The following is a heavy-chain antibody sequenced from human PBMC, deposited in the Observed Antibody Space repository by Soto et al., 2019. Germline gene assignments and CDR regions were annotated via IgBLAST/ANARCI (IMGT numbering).Heavy chain of an antibody. V-gene: IGHV1-2*04. CDR3: ARGHSTDCSKGVCSFFYNHEMDV. J-gene: IGHJ6*02. CDR2: INPKSGGT. Sequence: ASVKVSCKASGYTFTNSDINWVRQAPGQGLEWLGRINPKSGGTSTAQKFQGWVTMTRDRSISTVYMELTRLRSDDTAVYFCARGHSTDCSKGVCSFFYNHEMDVWGQGTTVTVSS. D-gene: IGHD2-8*01. CDR1: GYTFTNSD.